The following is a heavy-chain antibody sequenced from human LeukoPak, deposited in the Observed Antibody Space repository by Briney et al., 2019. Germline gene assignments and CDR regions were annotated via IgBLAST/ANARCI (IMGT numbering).Heavy chain of an antibody. CDR3: AREATYYDFWSGLFDY. J-gene: IGHJ4*02. V-gene: IGHV4-59*01. Sequence: PSETLSLTCTVSGGSISSYHWSWIRQPPGKRLEWIGSIYGSGNINYNPSLKSRVTISVDTSKNQFSLKLSSVTAADTAVYYCAREATYYDFWSGLFDYWGQGTLVTVSS. CDR1: GGSISSYH. CDR2: IYGSGNI. D-gene: IGHD3-3*01.